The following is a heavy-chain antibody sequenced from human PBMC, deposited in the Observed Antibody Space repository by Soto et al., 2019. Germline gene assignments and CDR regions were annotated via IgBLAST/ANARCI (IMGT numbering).Heavy chain of an antibody. V-gene: IGHV1-69*01. Sequence: QVQLVQSGAEVRKPGSSVKVSCKASRDAFSKYAFNWVRQAPGQGLDWMGWIIPIFGSRNYAEKFQGRVTITADESTSTPYMELRGLRFEDTAVYYCARGETYLGVWGQGTTVTVSS. D-gene: IGHD3-16*01. CDR1: RDAFSKYA. CDR2: IIPIFGSR. J-gene: IGHJ6*02. CDR3: ARGETYLGV.